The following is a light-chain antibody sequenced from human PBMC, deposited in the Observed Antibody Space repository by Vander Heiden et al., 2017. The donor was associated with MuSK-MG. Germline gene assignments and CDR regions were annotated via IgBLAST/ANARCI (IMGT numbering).Light chain of an antibody. Sequence: DIQMTQSPSSLSASLGDRVTITCRASQGIGNSLAWYQQKPGKAPKLLLSDASRLEAGVPSRFSGSGSGTDFTLPISRLEPEDFGIYYCQHDDTVPITFGQGTQLDSK. CDR2: DAS. CDR1: QGIGNS. V-gene: IGKV1-NL1*01. J-gene: IGKJ5*01. CDR3: QHDDTVPIT.